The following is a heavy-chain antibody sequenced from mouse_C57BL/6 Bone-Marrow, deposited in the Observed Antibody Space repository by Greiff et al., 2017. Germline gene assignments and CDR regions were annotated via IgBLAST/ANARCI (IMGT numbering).Heavy chain of an antibody. D-gene: IGHD2-5*01. J-gene: IGHJ2*01. CDR1: GFTFSSYA. V-gene: IGHV5-4*03. CDR3: ATYYSNHFDY. CDR2: ISDGGSYT. Sequence: EVMLVESGGGLVQPGGTLKLTCAASGFTFSSYAMSWVRQTPEKRLEWVGTISDGGSYTYYPDNVKGRFIISRDNAKNNLYLQMSHLQSEDTAMYYCATYYSNHFDYWGQGTTLTVSA.